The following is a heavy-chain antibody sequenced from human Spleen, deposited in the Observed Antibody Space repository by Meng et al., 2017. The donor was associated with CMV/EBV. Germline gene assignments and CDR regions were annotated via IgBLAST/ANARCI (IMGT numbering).Heavy chain of an antibody. V-gene: IGHV3-30*02. J-gene: IGHJ6*02. D-gene: IGHD3-22*01. Sequence: PPAPGQGLELVAFIRYDGSNKYSADSVKGRFTISRDNSKNTLYLQMNSLRAEDTAVYYCAKEVAGPSHYYDSSGYYYGHYYYGMDVWGQGTTVTVSS. CDR3: AKEVAGPSHYYDSSGYYYGHYYYGMDV. CDR2: IRYDGSNK.